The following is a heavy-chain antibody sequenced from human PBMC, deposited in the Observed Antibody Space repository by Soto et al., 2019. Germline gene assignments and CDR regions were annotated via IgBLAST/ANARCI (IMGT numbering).Heavy chain of an antibody. CDR3: SSSHLNADYYNGMDA. V-gene: IGHV1-3*01. D-gene: IGHD2-2*01. Sequence: ASVKVSCRASGYTFTSYAMHWVRQAPGQRLEWMGWINAGNGNTKYSQKFQGRVTITRDTSASTAYMELSSLRSEDTAVYYCSSSHLNADYYNGMDAWGQGTTVTVSS. J-gene: IGHJ6*02. CDR1: GYTFTSYA. CDR2: INAGNGNT.